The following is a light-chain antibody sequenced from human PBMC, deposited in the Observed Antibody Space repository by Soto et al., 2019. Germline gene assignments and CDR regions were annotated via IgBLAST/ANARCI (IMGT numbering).Light chain of an antibody. CDR2: EVN. V-gene: IGLV2-8*01. J-gene: IGLJ1*01. Sequence: QSVLTQPPSASGSPGQSVAISCTGTSSDVGGYNYFSWYQQHPGKAPKLMIYEVNKRPSGVPDRFSGSKSGNTASLTVSGLQAEDEDDYYCSSYAGSSNVFGTGTKLTVL. CDR3: SSYAGSSNV. CDR1: SSDVGGYNY.